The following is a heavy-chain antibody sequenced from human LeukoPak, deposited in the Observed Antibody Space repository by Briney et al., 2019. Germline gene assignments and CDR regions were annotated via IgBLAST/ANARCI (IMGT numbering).Heavy chain of an antibody. D-gene: IGHD1-26*01. CDR1: GASISSSAFY. CDR2: IYYGGST. J-gene: IGHJ4*02. V-gene: IGHV4-39*07. CDR3: ARDQGWGATGAQIDY. Sequence: SETLSLTCTVSGASISSSAFYWGWIRQPPGKGLEWIGNIYYGGSTYYNPSLKSRVTISVDTSKNQFSLKLSSVTAADTAVYYCARDQGWGATGAQIDYWGQGTLVTVSS.